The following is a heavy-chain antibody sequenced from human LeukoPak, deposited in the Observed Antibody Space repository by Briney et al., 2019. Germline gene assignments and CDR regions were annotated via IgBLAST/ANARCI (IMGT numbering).Heavy chain of an antibody. CDR2: IMKDGNEK. V-gene: IGHV3-7*01. Sequence: GGSLRLSCAASGFTFSDYWMNWIRQAPGKGLEWVARIMKDGNEKYYVESIRGRFTISRDNAKNALYLQMNGLRAEDTGVYYCARGHLDPWGPGTLVTVSS. J-gene: IGHJ5*02. CDR3: ARGHLDP. CDR1: GFTFSDYW.